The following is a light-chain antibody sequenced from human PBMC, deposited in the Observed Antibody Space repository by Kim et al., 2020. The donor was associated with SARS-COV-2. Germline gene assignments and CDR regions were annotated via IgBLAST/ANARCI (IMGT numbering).Light chain of an antibody. J-gene: IGKJ1*01. V-gene: IGKV1-5*03. CDR3: QQYDRYSWT. CDR2: KAS. Sequence: ASVGDRVTITCRASQSISSWLAWFQQKPGKAPKLLIYKASTLESGVPSRFSGSGSGTEFTLTISSLQPDDLATYYCQQYDRYSWTFGQGTKEDIK. CDR1: QSISSW.